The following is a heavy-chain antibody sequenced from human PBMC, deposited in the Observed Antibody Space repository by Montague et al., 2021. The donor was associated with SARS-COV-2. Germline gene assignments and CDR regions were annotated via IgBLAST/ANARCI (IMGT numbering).Heavy chain of an antibody. D-gene: IGHD3-10*01. CDR1: SYSINSNYY. CDR2: SYHSGTT. J-gene: IGHJ4*02. CDR3: ARAPYYGPGKPYQFDY. Sequence: SETLSLTCTVSSYSINSNYYWGWIRQPPGKGLEWIGCSYHSGTTHYHPXXKSRVTISLDTSNNHFSLKVTSVTAADTAVYYCARAPYYGPGKPYQFDYWGRGTLVTVSS. V-gene: IGHV4-38-2*02.